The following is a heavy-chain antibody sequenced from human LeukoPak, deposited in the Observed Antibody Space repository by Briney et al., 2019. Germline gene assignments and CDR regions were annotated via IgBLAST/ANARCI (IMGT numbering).Heavy chain of an antibody. CDR2: IYYSGST. J-gene: IGHJ3*02. V-gene: IGHV4-61*01. CDR3: ARDGYYYDSSGLLDAFDI. CDR1: GGSVSSGSYY. D-gene: IGHD3-22*01. Sequence: SETLSLTCTVSGGSVSSGSYYWSWIRQPPGKGLDWIGYIYYSGSTNYNPSLKSRVTISVDTSKNQFSLKLSSVTAADTAVYYYARDGYYYDSSGLLDAFDIWGQGTMVTVSS.